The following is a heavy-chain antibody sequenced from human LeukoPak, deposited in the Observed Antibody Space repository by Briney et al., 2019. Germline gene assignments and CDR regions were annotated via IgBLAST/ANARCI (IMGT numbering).Heavy chain of an antibody. CDR3: AKVVRGVLLTGAFDI. V-gene: IGHV3-23*01. Sequence: PGGSLRLSCAASGFTFSSYAMSWVRQAPGKGLEWVSAISGSGGSTYYADSVKGRFTISRDNSKNTLYLQMNSLRAEDTAVYYRAKVVRGVLLTGAFDIWGQGTMVTVSS. J-gene: IGHJ3*02. CDR2: ISGSGGST. CDR1: GFTFSSYA. D-gene: IGHD3-10*01.